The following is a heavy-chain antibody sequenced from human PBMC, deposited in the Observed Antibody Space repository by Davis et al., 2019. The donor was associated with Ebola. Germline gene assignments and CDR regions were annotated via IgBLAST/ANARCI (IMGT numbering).Heavy chain of an antibody. D-gene: IGHD3-22*01. CDR2: IKSKTDGGTT. CDR3: TTDRRYYYDSSGYYYVRWYFDL. V-gene: IGHV3-15*07. CDR1: GFTFSSYA. J-gene: IGHJ2*01. Sequence: GESLKISCAASGFTFSSYAMNWVRQAPGKGLEWVGRIKSKTDGGTTDYAAPVKGRFTISRDDSKNTLYLQMNSLKTEDTAVYYCTTDRRYYYDSSGYYYVRWYFDLWGRGTLVTVSS.